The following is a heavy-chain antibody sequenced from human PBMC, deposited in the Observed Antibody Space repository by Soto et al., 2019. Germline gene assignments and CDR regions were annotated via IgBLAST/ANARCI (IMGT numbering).Heavy chain of an antibody. CDR1: GGSISSGGYS. V-gene: IGHV4-31*03. Sequence: QVQLQESGPGLVKPSQTLSLTCTVSGGSISSGGYSWSWIRQHPGKGRGWIGYIYYSGSTYYNPSLKSRVTISVDTSKNQFSLKLSSVTAADTAVYYCATGIAAAGTYYYYGMDVWGQGTTVTVSS. J-gene: IGHJ6*02. D-gene: IGHD6-13*01. CDR2: IYYSGST. CDR3: ATGIAAAGTYYYYGMDV.